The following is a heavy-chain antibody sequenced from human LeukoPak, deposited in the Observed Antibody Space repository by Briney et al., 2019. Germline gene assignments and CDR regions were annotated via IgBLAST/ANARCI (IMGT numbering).Heavy chain of an antibody. Sequence: GRSLRLSCAASGFTFSSYGMHWVRQAPGKGLEWVAVIWYDGSNKYYADSVKGRFTISRDNSKNTLYLQMNSLRAEDTAVYYCGKDGSYRPRWNYYYYYMDVWGKGTTVTVSS. D-gene: IGHD1-26*01. V-gene: IGHV3-33*06. CDR3: GKDGSYRPRWNYYYYYMDV. CDR2: IWYDGSNK. CDR1: GFTFSSYG. J-gene: IGHJ6*03.